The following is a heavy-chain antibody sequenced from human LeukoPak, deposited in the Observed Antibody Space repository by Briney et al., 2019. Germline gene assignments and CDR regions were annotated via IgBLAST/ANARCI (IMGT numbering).Heavy chain of an antibody. CDR2: IYPGDSDT. J-gene: IGHJ4*02. Sequence: GESLKISCKGSGYSFTSYWIGWVRQMPGKGLEWMGIIYPGDSDTRYSPSFQGQVTISADKPISTAYLQWSSLKASDTAMYYCARLLHGSGSYSVWMPFDYWGQGTLVTVSS. CDR1: GYSFTSYW. V-gene: IGHV5-51*01. CDR3: ARLLHGSGSYSVWMPFDY. D-gene: IGHD3-10*01.